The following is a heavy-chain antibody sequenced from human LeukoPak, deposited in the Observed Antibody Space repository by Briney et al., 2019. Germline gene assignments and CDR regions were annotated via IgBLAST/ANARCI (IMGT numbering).Heavy chain of an antibody. CDR1: GGSISSGGHY. J-gene: IGHJ4*02. CDR3: ARVVGGGDYGLNDY. Sequence: SQTLSLTCTVSGGSISSGGHYWHWIRQPAGKGLEWIGRIYTSGNTNYNPSLKSRVTISVDTSKNQFSLKLSSVTAADTAVYYCARVVGGGDYGLNDYWGQGTLVTVSS. D-gene: IGHD4-17*01. CDR2: IYTSGNT. V-gene: IGHV4-61*02.